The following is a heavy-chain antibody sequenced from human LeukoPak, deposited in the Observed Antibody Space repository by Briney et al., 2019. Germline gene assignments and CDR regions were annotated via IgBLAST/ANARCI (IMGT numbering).Heavy chain of an antibody. CDR3: ARGDYGGGFDY. Sequence: ASVKVSCKASGYTFTSYGITWVRQAPGQGLELMGWISSYNGDTKYAQKVQGRVTVTTDTSTSTAYMELRSLSLDDTAVYYCARGDYGGGFDYWGQGTLVTVSS. D-gene: IGHD4-23*01. CDR2: ISSYNGDT. CDR1: GYTFTSYG. J-gene: IGHJ4*02. V-gene: IGHV1-18*01.